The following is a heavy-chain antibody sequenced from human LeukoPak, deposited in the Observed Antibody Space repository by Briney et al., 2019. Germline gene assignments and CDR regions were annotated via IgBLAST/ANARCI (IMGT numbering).Heavy chain of an antibody. Sequence: GASVKVSCTASGYTFTGYYMHWGRQAPGQGLEWMGRINPDSGGTNYAQKFQGRVTMTRDTSISTAYMDLSRLRSDDTAVYYCAREPATMVRGVLLGRFDPWGQGTLVTVSS. CDR2: INPDSGGT. V-gene: IGHV1-2*06. J-gene: IGHJ5*02. CDR3: AREPATMVRGVLLGRFDP. D-gene: IGHD3-10*01. CDR1: GYTFTGYY.